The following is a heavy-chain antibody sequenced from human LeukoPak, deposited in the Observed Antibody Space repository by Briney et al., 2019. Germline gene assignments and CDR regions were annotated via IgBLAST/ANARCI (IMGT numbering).Heavy chain of an antibody. CDR1: GFTFSSYA. Sequence: GSLRLSCAASGFTFSSYAMSWVRQAPGKGLEWVSAISGSGGSTYYADSVKGRFTISRDNSKNTLCLQMNSLRAEDTAVYYCAKAPDSGSYVTIYFDYWGQGTLVTVSS. J-gene: IGHJ4*02. CDR3: AKAPDSGSYVTIYFDY. D-gene: IGHD1-26*01. V-gene: IGHV3-23*01. CDR2: ISGSGGST.